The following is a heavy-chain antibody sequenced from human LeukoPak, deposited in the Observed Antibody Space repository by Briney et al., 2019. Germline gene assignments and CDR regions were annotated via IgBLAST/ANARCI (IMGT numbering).Heavy chain of an antibody. CDR3: ARDESGGAGFDP. D-gene: IGHD1-26*01. CDR1: GYTFTGYY. V-gene: IGHV1-2*02. Sequence: GASVTVSCKASGYTFTGYYMHWVRQAPGQGLEWMGWINPNSGGTNYAQKFQGRVTMTRDTSISTAYMELSRLRSDDTAVYYCARDESGGAGFDPWGQGTLVTVSS. CDR2: INPNSGGT. J-gene: IGHJ5*02.